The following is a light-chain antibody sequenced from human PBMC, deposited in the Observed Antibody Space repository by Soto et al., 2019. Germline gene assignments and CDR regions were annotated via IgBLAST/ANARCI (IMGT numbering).Light chain of an antibody. Sequence: ETVLTQSPGTLSLSPGERATLSCRASQSLTNNYLAWYQQKPGQAPRLLIYGASSRATGIPDRFSGSGSGTDFTLTISRLEPEDFEVYYCQQYGTSPRTFGQGTKVDIQ. J-gene: IGKJ1*01. V-gene: IGKV3-20*01. CDR1: QSLTNNY. CDR2: GAS. CDR3: QQYGTSPRT.